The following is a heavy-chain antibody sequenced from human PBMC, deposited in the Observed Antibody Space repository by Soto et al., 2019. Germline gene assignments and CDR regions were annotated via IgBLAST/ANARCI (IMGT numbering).Heavy chain of an antibody. CDR3: AKDDTVVPAACFDY. CDR2: ISSSGSTI. J-gene: IGHJ4*02. CDR1: GFTFSSYE. Sequence: GGSLRLSCAASGFTFSSYEMNWVRQAPGKGLEWVSYISSSGSTIYYADSVKGRFTISRDNSKNTLYLQMNSLRAEDTAVYYCAKDDTVVPAACFDYWGQGTLVTVSS. V-gene: IGHV3-48*03. D-gene: IGHD2-2*01.